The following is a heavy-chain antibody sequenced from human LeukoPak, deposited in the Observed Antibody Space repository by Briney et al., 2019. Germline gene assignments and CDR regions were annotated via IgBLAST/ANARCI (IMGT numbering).Heavy chain of an antibody. Sequence: SETLSLTRTVSGASISNYYWSWIRQPPGKGLEWIGYIYYSGSTNFNPSLKSRVTISVDTSKNQFSLSLSSVTAADTAVYYCARDRGPNCSGGSCWDYWGQGTLVTVSS. V-gene: IGHV4-59*01. CDR2: IYYSGST. D-gene: IGHD2-15*01. J-gene: IGHJ4*02. CDR1: GASISNYY. CDR3: ARDRGPNCSGGSCWDY.